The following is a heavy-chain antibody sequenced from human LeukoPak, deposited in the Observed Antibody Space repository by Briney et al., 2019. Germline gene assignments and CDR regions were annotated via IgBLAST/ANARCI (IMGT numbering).Heavy chain of an antibody. Sequence: SETLSLTCTVSGGSISSSSYYWGWIRQPPGKGLEWIGSIYYSGSTYYNPSLKSRVTISVDASKNQFSLKLSSVTAADTAVYYCAREGRHYYDSSGLSARFDPWGQGTLVTVSS. CDR1: GGSISSSSYY. D-gene: IGHD3-22*01. V-gene: IGHV4-39*07. CDR3: AREGRHYYDSSGLSARFDP. J-gene: IGHJ5*02. CDR2: IYYSGST.